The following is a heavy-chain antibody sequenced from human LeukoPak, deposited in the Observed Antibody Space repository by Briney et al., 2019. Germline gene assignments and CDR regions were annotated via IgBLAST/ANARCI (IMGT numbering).Heavy chain of an antibody. V-gene: IGHV4-38-2*01. CDR3: ASSLTIFGVVPFDY. CDR2: IYHSGST. J-gene: IGHJ4*02. CDR1: GYSISSGYY. Sequence: SETLSLTCAVSGYSISSGYYWGWIRQPPGKGLEWIGSIYHSGSTYYNPSLKSRVTISVDTSKNQFSLKLSSVTAADTAVYYCASSLTIFGVVPFDYWGQGTLLTVSS. D-gene: IGHD3-3*01.